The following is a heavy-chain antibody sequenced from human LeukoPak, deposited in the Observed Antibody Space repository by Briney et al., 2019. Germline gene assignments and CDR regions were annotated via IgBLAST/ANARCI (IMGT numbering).Heavy chain of an antibody. CDR2: INPSGGST. CDR1: GYTFTSYY. J-gene: IGHJ4*02. V-gene: IGHV1-46*01. CDR3: ARDIEGVATIYELTPTSNFDY. D-gene: IGHD5-24*01. Sequence: ASVKVSCKASGYTFTSYYMHWVRQAPGQGLEWMGIINPSGGSTSYAQKFQGRVTMTRDTSTSTVYMELSSLRSEDTAVYYCARDIEGVATIYELTPTSNFDYWGQGTLVTVSS.